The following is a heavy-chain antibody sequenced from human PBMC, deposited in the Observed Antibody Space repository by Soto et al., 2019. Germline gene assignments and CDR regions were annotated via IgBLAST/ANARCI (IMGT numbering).Heavy chain of an antibody. Sequence: ASVKVSCKVSGYTLTELSMHWVRQAPGKGLEWMGGFDPEDGETIYAQKFQGRVTMAEDTSTDTAYMELSSLRSEDTAVYYCATLSNDFWSGPNNWFDPWGQGTLVTVSS. CDR1: GYTLTELS. CDR2: FDPEDGET. D-gene: IGHD3-3*01. J-gene: IGHJ5*02. CDR3: ATLSNDFWSGPNNWFDP. V-gene: IGHV1-24*01.